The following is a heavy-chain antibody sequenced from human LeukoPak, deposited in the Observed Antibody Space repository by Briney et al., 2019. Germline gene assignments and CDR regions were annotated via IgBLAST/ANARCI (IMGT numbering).Heavy chain of an antibody. CDR2: ISGSGGST. CDR1: GFTFSSYA. CDR3: AKDLRLWFGELYNLAFDY. V-gene: IGHV3-23*01. Sequence: GGSLRLSCAASGFTFSSYAMSWVRQAPGKGLEWVSAISGSGGSTYYADSVKGRFTISRDNSKNTLYLQMNSLRAEDTAVYYCAKDLRLWFGELYNLAFDYWGQGTQVTVSS. J-gene: IGHJ4*02. D-gene: IGHD3-10*01.